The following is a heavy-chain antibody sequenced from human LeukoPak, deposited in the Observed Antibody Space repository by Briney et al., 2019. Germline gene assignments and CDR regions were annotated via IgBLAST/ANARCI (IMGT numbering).Heavy chain of an antibody. Sequence: ASVKVSCKASGGTFSSYAISWVRQAPGQGLEWMGGIIPIFGTANYAQKFQGRVTITADKSTSTAYMELSSLRSEDTAVYYCARGRDGYNHDYFDYWGQGTLVTVSS. J-gene: IGHJ4*02. V-gene: IGHV1-69*06. D-gene: IGHD5-24*01. CDR3: ARGRDGYNHDYFDY. CDR1: GGTFSSYA. CDR2: IIPIFGTA.